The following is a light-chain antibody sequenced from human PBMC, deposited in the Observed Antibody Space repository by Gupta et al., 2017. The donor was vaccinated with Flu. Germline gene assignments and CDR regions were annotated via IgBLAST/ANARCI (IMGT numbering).Light chain of an antibody. CDR2: AAS. J-gene: IGKJ5*01. V-gene: IGKV1-6*01. CDR1: QGSGNE. CDR3: LQDDNYPRT. Sequence: AILMTQSPSSLSASIGDRVAITCRASQGSGNELAWYQQKPGKAPKLLIYAASTLQSGVPSRFSGSGSGTDFTLTIRSLQPEDFATYYCLQDDNYPRTFGQGTRLEIK.